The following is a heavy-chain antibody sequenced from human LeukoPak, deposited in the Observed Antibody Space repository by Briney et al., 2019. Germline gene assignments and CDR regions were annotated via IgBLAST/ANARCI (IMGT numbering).Heavy chain of an antibody. Sequence: PSETLSLTCAGYGGSLSGYFWNWIRQPPGKGLEGIGEITHSGSTNYNPSLKSRVTISVDTSKNQYSLKLTSVTAADTAVYYCARGWAYCSSTSCSVFDYWGQGALVTVSS. CDR1: GGSLSGYF. D-gene: IGHD2-2*01. V-gene: IGHV4-34*01. CDR2: ITHSGST. CDR3: ARGWAYCSSTSCSVFDY. J-gene: IGHJ4*02.